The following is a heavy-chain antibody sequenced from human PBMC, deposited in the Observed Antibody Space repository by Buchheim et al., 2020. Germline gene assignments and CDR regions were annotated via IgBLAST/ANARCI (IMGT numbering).Heavy chain of an antibody. J-gene: IGHJ4*02. CDR1: GGSISSYY. V-gene: IGHV4-59*01. D-gene: IGHD6-13*01. Sequence: QVQLQESGPGLVKPSETLSLTCTVSGGSISSYYWSWIRQPPGKGLEWIGYIYYSGSTNYNPPLKSRVTISVDTSKNQFSLKLSSVTAADTAVYYCARAYSSSWYPDYWGQGTL. CDR2: IYYSGST. CDR3: ARAYSSSWYPDY.